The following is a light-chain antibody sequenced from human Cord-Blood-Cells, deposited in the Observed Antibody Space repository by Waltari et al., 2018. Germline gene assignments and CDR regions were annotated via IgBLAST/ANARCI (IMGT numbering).Light chain of an antibody. CDR2: KDS. CDR1: VLAKKY. CDR3: YSAADNIWV. V-gene: IGLV3-27*01. J-gene: IGLJ3*02. Sequence: SYELTQPSSVSVSPEQTARITCSGDVLAKKYARWFQQKPGQAPVLVIYKDSERPSGIPERFSGSSSGTTVTLTISGAQVEDEADYYCYSAADNIWVFGGGTKLTVL.